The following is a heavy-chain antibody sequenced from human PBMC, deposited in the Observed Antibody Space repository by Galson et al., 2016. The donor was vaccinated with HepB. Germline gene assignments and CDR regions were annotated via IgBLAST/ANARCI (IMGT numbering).Heavy chain of an antibody. D-gene: IGHD4-23*01. CDR3: ARDGNADSP. CDR2: IYSGGGT. J-gene: IGHJ5*02. V-gene: IGHV3-53*01. CDR1: GFTVSNNY. Sequence: SLRLSCAASGFTVSNNYMSWVRQPPGKGLKWVSLIYSGGGTLYADSVKGRFTISRDNSKNTLFLQMNSLRAEDTAVYYCARDGNADSPWGPGTLVTVSS.